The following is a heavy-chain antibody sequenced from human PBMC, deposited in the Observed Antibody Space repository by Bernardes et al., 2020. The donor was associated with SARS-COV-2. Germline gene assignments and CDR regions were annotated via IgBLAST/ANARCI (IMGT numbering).Heavy chain of an antibody. CDR2: IYYSGST. V-gene: IGHV4-39*01. CDR3: ARSITMIVVVITKIGYFDY. Sequence: SETLSLTCTVSGGSISSSSYYWGWIRQPPGNGLEWIGSIYYSGSTYYNPSLKSRVTISVDTSKNQFSLKLSSVTAADTAVYYCARSITMIVVVITKIGYFDYWGQGTLVTVSS. J-gene: IGHJ4*02. CDR1: GGSISSSSYY. D-gene: IGHD3-22*01.